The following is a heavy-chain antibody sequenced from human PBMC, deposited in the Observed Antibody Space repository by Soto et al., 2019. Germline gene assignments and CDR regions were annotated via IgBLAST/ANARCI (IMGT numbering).Heavy chain of an antibody. V-gene: IGHV1-18*01. CDR1: GYTFTSYG. D-gene: IGHD5-12*01. CDR3: ARVGGYSGYESGWFDP. J-gene: IGHJ5*02. CDR2: IGAYNGNT. Sequence: ASVKVSCKASGYTFTSYGISWVRQAPGQGLEWMGWIGAYNGNTNYAQKLQGRVTMTTDTSTSTAYMELRSLRSDDTAVYYCARVGGYSGYESGWFDPWGQGTLVTVSS.